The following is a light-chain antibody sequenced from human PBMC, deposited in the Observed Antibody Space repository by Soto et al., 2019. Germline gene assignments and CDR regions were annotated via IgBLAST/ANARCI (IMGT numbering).Light chain of an antibody. Sequence: DLQMTQSPSSLFASVGDRVTITCQATQDINIYLNWYQQKPGKAPNLLIYDASNLEIGVPSRFSGSGSGPHFTFTISSLQTEDIGTYYCQQYDILPITFGRGTRLEIK. J-gene: IGKJ5*01. V-gene: IGKV1-33*01. CDR3: QQYDILPIT. CDR1: QDINIY. CDR2: DAS.